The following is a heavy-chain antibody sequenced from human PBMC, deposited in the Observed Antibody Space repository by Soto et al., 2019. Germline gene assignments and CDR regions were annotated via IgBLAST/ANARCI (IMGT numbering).Heavy chain of an antibody. CDR3: ARGISPKYCSGGTCYALGAFDI. Sequence: QVQLVQSGTEVKKPGASVKVSCKASGYTFTGYYMHWVRQAPGQGLEWMGWLNPNSGGTNYAQQFQGRVTMTRVTSISTAYMELRRLRSDDTAVYSCARGISPKYCSGGTCYALGAFDIWGQGTMFTVSS. J-gene: IGHJ3*02. CDR2: LNPNSGGT. CDR1: GYTFTGYY. V-gene: IGHV1-2*02. D-gene: IGHD2-15*01.